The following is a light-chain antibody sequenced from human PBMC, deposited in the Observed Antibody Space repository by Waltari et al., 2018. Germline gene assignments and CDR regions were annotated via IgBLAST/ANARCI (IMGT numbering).Light chain of an antibody. J-gene: IGLJ3*02. V-gene: IGLV2-14*01. CDR2: QVN. Sequence: QSALTQPASVSGSPGQSITISCTGTSSDVGFYDFVSWFQQQPGKAPKVMIYQVNNRPSGVSNRFSGSKSANTASLTISGLQAEDEADYYCSSYTRRSYWVFGGGTQLTVL. CDR1: SSDVGFYDF. CDR3: SSYTRRSYWV.